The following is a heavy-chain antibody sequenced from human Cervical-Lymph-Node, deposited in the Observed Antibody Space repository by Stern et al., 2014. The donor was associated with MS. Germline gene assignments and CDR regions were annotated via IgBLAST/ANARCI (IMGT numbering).Heavy chain of an antibody. V-gene: IGHV1-46*01. CDR2: INPSGGST. J-gene: IGHJ5*02. Sequence: QMQLVQSGAEVKKPGASVNVPCKASGYTFTHYHIHWVRQAPGQGLEWMAMINPSGGSTTYGQKFHGRLTVTRDTSTSTVYMELRSLRSDDTALYYCARDMVDADKWFDPWGQGTLVTVSS. CDR1: GYTFTHYH. CDR3: ARDMVDADKWFDP. D-gene: IGHD2-15*01.